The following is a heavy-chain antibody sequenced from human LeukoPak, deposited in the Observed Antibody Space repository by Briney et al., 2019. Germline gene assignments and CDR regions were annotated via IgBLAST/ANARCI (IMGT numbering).Heavy chain of an antibody. V-gene: IGHV1-18*01. Sequence: ASVKVSCKASGYTFTSYGIGWLRQAPGRGLEWMGWISAYNGNTNYAQKLQGRVSMTTDTSTSAAYMELRSLRSDDTAVYYCARANYDSSSTWFDPWGQGTLVTVSS. D-gene: IGHD3-22*01. CDR3: ARANYDSSSTWFDP. CDR2: ISAYNGNT. J-gene: IGHJ5*02. CDR1: GYTFTSYG.